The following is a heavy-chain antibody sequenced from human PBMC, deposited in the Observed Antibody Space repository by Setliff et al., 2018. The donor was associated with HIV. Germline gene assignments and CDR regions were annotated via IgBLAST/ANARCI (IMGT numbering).Heavy chain of an antibody. J-gene: IGHJ6*03. CDR2: VNSSGTI. D-gene: IGHD6-6*01. Sequence: KTSETLSLTCTVSGASITGPSYSWGWIRQPPGTGLEWIGSVNSSGTIYYNPSLKSRVSMSADMSKKYFFLRLNSVTAADTAVYYCARGRVGAGRPPGETGLSYYYYYMDVWGKGTTVTVSS. CDR3: ARGRVGAGRPPGETGLSYYYYYMDV. CDR1: GASITGPSYS. V-gene: IGHV4-39*02.